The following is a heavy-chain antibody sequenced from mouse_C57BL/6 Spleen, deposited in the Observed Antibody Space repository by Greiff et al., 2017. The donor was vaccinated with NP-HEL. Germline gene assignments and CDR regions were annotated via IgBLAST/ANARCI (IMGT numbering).Heavy chain of an antibody. V-gene: IGHV1-22*01. CDR2: INPNNGGT. Sequence: EVQLQESGPELVKPGASVKMSCKASGYTFTDYNMHWVKQSHGKSLEWIGYINPNNGGTSYNQKFKGKATLTVNKSSSTAYMELRSLTSEDSAVYYCARSYYYGSSPYWYFDVLGTGTTVTVSS. D-gene: IGHD1-1*01. J-gene: IGHJ1*03. CDR3: ARSYYYGSSPYWYFDV. CDR1: GYTFTDYN.